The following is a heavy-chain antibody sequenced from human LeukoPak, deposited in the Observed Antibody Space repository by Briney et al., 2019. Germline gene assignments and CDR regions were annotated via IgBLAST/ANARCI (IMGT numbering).Heavy chain of an antibody. CDR2: ISHTGTTM. CDR1: GFSFSSYS. D-gene: IGHD3-10*01. Sequence: PGRSLRLSCAASGFSFSSYSMNWVRQAPGKELEWLSYISHTGTTMSYADSVKGRFTISRDNARNSLYLQMNSLRVEDTAVYYCAIPPLSGSGSSRPLAGMDVWGQGTTVTVSS. CDR3: AIPPLSGSGSSRPLAGMDV. J-gene: IGHJ6*02. V-gene: IGHV3-48*04.